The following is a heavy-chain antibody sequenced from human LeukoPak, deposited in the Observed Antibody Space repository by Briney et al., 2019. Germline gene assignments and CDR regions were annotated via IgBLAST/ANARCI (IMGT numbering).Heavy chain of an antibody. J-gene: IGHJ4*02. CDR2: ISGSGGST. V-gene: IGHV3-23*01. Sequence: GGSLRLSCAASEFTFSNYALSWVRQAPGKGLEWVSTISGSGGSTYYAVSVKGRFTISRDNSKSTLYLQMNSLRAEDTAVYYCAKGPHYWGQGTLVTVSS. CDR3: AKGPHY. CDR1: EFTFSNYA.